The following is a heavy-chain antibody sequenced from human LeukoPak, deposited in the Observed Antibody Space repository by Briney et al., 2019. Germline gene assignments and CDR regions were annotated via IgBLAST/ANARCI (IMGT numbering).Heavy chain of an antibody. CDR3: ARRPGVATVF. D-gene: IGHD5-12*01. J-gene: IGHJ4*02. CDR2: ISSNGGGT. V-gene: IGHV3-64*01. CDR1: GFTFSNYA. Sequence: PGGSLRLSCAASGFTFSNYAMHWVRQAPGKGLEYVSVISSNGGGTYYANSVKGRFSISRDNSKNTLYLQMNSLRAEDTAVYYCARRPGVATVFWGQGTLVTVSS.